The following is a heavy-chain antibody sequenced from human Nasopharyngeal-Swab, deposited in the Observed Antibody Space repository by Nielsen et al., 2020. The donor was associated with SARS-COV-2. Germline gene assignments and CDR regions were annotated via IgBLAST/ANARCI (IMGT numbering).Heavy chain of an antibody. CDR3: ARGARPGGSFDY. J-gene: IGHJ4*02. V-gene: IGHV1-3*01. CDR1: GYTFTRYA. CDR2: INAGNGNT. Sequence: ASVKVSCKASGYTFTRYAMHWVRQAPGQRLEWMGWINAGNGNTKYSQKFQGRVTITRDTSASTAYMELSSLRSEDTAVYYCARGARPGGSFDYWGQGTLVTVSS. D-gene: IGHD1-26*01.